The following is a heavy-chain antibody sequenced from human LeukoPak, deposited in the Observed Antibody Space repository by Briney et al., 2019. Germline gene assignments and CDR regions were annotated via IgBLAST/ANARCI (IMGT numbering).Heavy chain of an antibody. CDR2: IYYSGST. J-gene: IGHJ4*02. CDR1: GGSISSYY. CDR3: ARGGRETYYDFWSGYFDY. D-gene: IGHD3-3*01. Sequence: SETLSLTCTVSGGSISSYYWSWIRQPPGKGLEWIGYIYYSGSTNYNPSLKSRVTISVDTSKNQFSLKLSSVTAADTAVYYCARGGRETYYDFWSGYFDYWGQGTLVTVSS. V-gene: IGHV4-59*01.